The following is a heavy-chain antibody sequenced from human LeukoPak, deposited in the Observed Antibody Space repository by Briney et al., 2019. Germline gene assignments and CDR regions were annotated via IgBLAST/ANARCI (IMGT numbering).Heavy chain of an antibody. V-gene: IGHV3-20*01. J-gene: IGHJ6*02. CDR3: ARHQSDYYYYGMDV. CDR1: GFTFDDYG. CDR2: INWNGGIT. D-gene: IGHD2-2*01. Sequence: GGSLRLSCAASGFTFDDYGMSWVRQAPGKGLEWVSGINWNGGITAYADSVKGRFTISRDNAKNSLYLQMNSLRAEDTALYHCARHQSDYYYYGMDVWGQGTTVTVPS.